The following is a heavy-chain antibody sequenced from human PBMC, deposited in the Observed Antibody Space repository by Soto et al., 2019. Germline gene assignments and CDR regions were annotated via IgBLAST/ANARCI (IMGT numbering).Heavy chain of an antibody. V-gene: IGHV3-53*01. D-gene: IGHD1-26*01. CDR3: ARSRHTGTYSGRFLDY. CDR2: LYTGTDT. Sequence: GSLRLSCAASGFTVSSTYLTWVRQAPGKGPEWVAILYTGTDTVYADSVKGRFTISRDSSKNTFYLQMNSLRAEDTAMYFCARSRHTGTYSGRFLDYWGQGSLVTVYS. CDR1: GFTVSSTY. J-gene: IGHJ4*02.